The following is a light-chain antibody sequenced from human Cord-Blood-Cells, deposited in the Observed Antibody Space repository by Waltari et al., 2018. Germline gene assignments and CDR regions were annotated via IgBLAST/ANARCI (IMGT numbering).Light chain of an antibody. CDR3: RQKNNCPPST. CDR1: QSVSSN. V-gene: IGKV3-15*01. J-gene: IGKJ2*01. CDR2: GAS. Sequence: EIVISHPPATLSVSPGDRASLSSRASQSVSSNLAWYQQKTGQAPGLLIYGASTRATGIPPRFSGSGSATAFTLTISSLQSDDFAVYYCRQKNNCPPSTFGQGTKLEIK.